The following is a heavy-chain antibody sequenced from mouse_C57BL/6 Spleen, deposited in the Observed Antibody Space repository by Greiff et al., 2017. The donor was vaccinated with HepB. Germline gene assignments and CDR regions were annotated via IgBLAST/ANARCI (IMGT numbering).Heavy chain of an antibody. Sequence: QVHVKQSGAELAKPGASVKLSCKASGYTFTSYWMHWVKQRPGQGLEWIGYINPSSGYTKYNQKFKDKATLTADKSSSTAYMQLSSLTYEDSAVYYCARFYYSNYADYWGQGTTLTVSS. J-gene: IGHJ2*01. CDR1: GYTFTSYW. CDR2: INPSSGYT. D-gene: IGHD2-5*01. V-gene: IGHV1-7*01. CDR3: ARFYYSNYADY.